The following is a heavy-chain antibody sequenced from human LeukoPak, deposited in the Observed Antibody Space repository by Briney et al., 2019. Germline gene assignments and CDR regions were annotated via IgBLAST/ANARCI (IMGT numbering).Heavy chain of an antibody. Sequence: ASVKVSCKASGYIFTTYDINWVRQAPGQGPEWLGWMSPSSGNTGLAQKFQGRVSMTRDTSIHTAYMELSSLTSDDTAVYYCTRGEGIGGSYWGQGTLVTVSS. CDR2: MSPSSGNT. CDR1: GYIFTTYD. V-gene: IGHV1-8*01. J-gene: IGHJ4*02. CDR3: TRGEGIGGSY. D-gene: IGHD1-26*01.